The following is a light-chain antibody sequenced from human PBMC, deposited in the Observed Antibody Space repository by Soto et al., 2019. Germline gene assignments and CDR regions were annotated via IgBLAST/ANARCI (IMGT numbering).Light chain of an antibody. V-gene: IGKV1-8*01. CDR2: AAS. CDR1: QGISSY. J-gene: IGKJ4*01. CDR3: HQYYSYPLT. Sequence: AIRMTQAPSSFSASTGDRVTITCRASQGISSYLAWYQQKPGKAPKLLIYAASTLQSGVPSSFSGSGSGTDFTLTISCLQSEDFASYYCHQYYSYPLTFGGGTKVEIK.